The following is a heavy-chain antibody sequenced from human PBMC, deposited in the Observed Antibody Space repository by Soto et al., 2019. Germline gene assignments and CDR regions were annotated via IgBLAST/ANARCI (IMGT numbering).Heavy chain of an antibody. CDR1: GGTFSSYT. J-gene: IGHJ6*02. Sequence: GASVKVSCKASGGTFSSYTISWVRQAPGQGLEWMGGIIPIFGTANYAQKFQGRVTITADESTSTAYMELSSLRSEDTAVYYCARDGQFQQQSITISGVVIISPTLDYYVMDVWGQGTTVTVSS. CDR3: ARDGQFQQQSITISGVVIISPTLDYYVMDV. D-gene: IGHD3-3*01. V-gene: IGHV1-69*13. CDR2: IIPIFGTA.